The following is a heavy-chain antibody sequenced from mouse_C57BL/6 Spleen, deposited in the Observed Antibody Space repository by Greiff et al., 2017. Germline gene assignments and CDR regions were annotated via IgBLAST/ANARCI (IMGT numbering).Heavy chain of an antibody. CDR2: INPSNGGT. Sequence: QVQLKQSGTELVKPGASVKLSCKASGYTFTSYWMPWVKQRPGQGLEWIGNINPSNGGTNYNEKFKGKVTLTVDKSSSTAYMQLDSLTSEDSAVYFGARGEGQLRRRFFAYWGQGTLVTVSA. V-gene: IGHV1-53*01. J-gene: IGHJ3*01. CDR1: GYTFTSYW. D-gene: IGHD3-2*02. CDR3: ARGEGQLRRRFFAY.